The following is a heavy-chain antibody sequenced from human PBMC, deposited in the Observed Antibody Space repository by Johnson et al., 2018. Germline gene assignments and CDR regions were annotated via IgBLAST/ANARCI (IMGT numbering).Heavy chain of an antibody. CDR3: ARGYCSSTSCFDLDV. CDR2: INWTGGST. V-gene: IGHV3-20*01. CDR1: GFTFDDYG. Sequence: VQLVQSGGGVVRPGGSLRLSCAASGFTFDDYGMSWVRQAPGKGLEWVSGINWTGGSTGYADSVKGRFIISRDNAKNSLYLQMNRLRAEDTALYHCARGYCSSTSCFDLDVWGQGTTVTVSS. D-gene: IGHD2-2*01. J-gene: IGHJ6*02.